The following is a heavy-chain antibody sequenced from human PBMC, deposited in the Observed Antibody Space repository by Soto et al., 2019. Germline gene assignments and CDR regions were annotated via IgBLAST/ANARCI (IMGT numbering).Heavy chain of an antibody. CDR3: AKELKAYYGMDV. Sequence: GSLGLSCAASGFTFRSYAMSWVRQAPGKGLEWVSAISGSGGSTYYADSVKGRFTISRDNSKNKLYLQMNSLRAEDTAVYYCAKELKAYYGMDVWGQGTTVTVSS. CDR1: GFTFRSYA. V-gene: IGHV3-23*01. CDR2: ISGSGGST. J-gene: IGHJ6*02.